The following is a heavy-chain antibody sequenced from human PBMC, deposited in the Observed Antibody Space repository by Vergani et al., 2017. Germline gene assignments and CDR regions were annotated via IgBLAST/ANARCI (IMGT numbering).Heavy chain of an antibody. V-gene: IGHV3-11*01. CDR2: ISTSGSTI. D-gene: IGHD6-19*01. CDR1: GFTFSDSY. CDR3: ARGYSSGWYKVRQYYGMDV. J-gene: IGHJ6*02. Sequence: QVQLVESGGGLVKPGGSLRLSCAASGFTFSDSYMTWIRQAPGKGLEWISYISTSGSTIYYADSVKGRFTISRDNAKKSLYLQMNSLRVEDTAVYYCARGYSSGWYKVRQYYGMDVWGQGTTVTVSS.